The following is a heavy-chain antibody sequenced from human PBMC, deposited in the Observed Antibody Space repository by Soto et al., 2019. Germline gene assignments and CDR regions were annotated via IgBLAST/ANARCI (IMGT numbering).Heavy chain of an antibody. Sequence: GGSLRLSCAASGFTFSSYAMSWVRQAPGKGLEWVSAISGSGGSTYYADSVKGRFTISRDNSKNTLYLQMNSLRAEDTAVYYCAKDLPSRRYDYIWGTSPPAAFDIWGQGTMVTVSS. D-gene: IGHD3-16*01. J-gene: IGHJ3*02. CDR2: ISGSGGST. V-gene: IGHV3-23*01. CDR3: AKDLPSRRYDYIWGTSPPAAFDI. CDR1: GFTFSSYA.